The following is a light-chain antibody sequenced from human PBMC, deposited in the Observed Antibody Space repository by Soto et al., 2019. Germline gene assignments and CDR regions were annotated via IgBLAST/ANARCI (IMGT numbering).Light chain of an antibody. Sequence: QSALTQPASVSGSPEQSITISCTGTSSDVGAYNLVSWYQQHPGKAPRLIIYEGSKRPSGISHRFSGSKSDNTASLTISGLRTEDEAYYHCCSYAGSRTFVFGGGTKLTV. V-gene: IGLV2-23*01. CDR3: CSYAGSRTFV. J-gene: IGLJ2*01. CDR1: SSDVGAYNL. CDR2: EGS.